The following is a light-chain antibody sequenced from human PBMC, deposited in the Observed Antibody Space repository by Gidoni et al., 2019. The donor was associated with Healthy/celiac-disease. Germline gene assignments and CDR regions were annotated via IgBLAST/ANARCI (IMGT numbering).Light chain of an antibody. V-gene: IGKV3-11*01. CDR1: QSVSSY. Sequence: EILFTQSPPTLSLSPGVSATLSCRASQSVSSYVAWYQQKPGQAHRLLINDASNRATGIAARVSGSGSGTDFTLTISSLEPEDFAVDNCQQRSNWTPLITFGQGTRLEIK. J-gene: IGKJ5*01. CDR2: DAS. CDR3: QQRSNWTPLIT.